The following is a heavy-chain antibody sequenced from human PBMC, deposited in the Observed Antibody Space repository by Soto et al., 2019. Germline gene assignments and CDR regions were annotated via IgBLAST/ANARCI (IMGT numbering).Heavy chain of an antibody. Sequence: PSETLSLTCTVSGGSISSSSYYWGWIRQPPGKGLEWIGSIYYSGSTYYNPSLKSRVTISVDTSKNQFSLKLSSVTAADTAVYYCARHLKLGAFDIWGRGTMVTVSS. J-gene: IGHJ3*02. CDR1: GGSISSSSYY. CDR3: ARHLKLGAFDI. V-gene: IGHV4-39*01. CDR2: IYYSGST.